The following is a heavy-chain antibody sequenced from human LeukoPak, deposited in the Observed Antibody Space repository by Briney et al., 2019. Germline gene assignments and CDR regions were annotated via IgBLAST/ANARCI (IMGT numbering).Heavy chain of an antibody. V-gene: IGHV4-59*01. CDR3: ARAGGFAAYMDV. Sequence: SETLSLTCTVSGGSIRSYYWSWIRQPPGKGLEWIGYIYYSGSTNYNPSLKSRVTISVDTSKNQFSLKLSSVTAADTAVYYCARAGGFAAYMDVWGKGTTVTISS. CDR2: IYYSGST. J-gene: IGHJ6*03. CDR1: GGSIRSYY. D-gene: IGHD3-16*01.